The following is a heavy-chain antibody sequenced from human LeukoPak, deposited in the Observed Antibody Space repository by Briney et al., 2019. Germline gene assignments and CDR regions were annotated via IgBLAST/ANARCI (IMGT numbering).Heavy chain of an antibody. J-gene: IGHJ3*02. D-gene: IGHD2-2*01. V-gene: IGHV3-64D*06. CDR1: GFTFTNYV. CDR2: ISSNGDGT. Sequence: GGSLRLSCSASGFTFTNYVLHWVRQARGKGLEYVSAISSNGDGTYYADSVKGRFTISRDNSKDTLYLQMSRLRAEDTAVYYCTTEPVPDAFDIWGQGTMVTVSS. CDR3: TTEPVPDAFDI.